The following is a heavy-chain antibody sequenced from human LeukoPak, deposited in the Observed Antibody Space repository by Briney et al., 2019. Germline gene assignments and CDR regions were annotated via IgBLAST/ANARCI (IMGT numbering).Heavy chain of an antibody. CDR1: GGRFTSYW. V-gene: IGHV5-51*01. J-gene: IGHJ4*02. D-gene: IGHD6-19*01. Sequence: GESLKISCKDSGGRFTSYWIGWVRQMPGKGLEWMGIIYPGDSDTKYSPSFQGQVTISVDKSISTAYLQWNSLKASDTAMYYCARRAISGWSLDFWGQGTLVTVSS. CDR3: ARRAISGWSLDF. CDR2: IYPGDSDT.